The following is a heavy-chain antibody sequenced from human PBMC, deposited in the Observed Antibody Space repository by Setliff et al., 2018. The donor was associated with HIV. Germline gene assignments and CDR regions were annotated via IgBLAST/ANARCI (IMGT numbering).Heavy chain of an antibody. Sequence: KPSETLSLTCTVSGGSISGDFWTWIRQPAGEGLEWIGRTHASGTTQCEPSLKNRCSMSIDTSKNQFSLKLSSVTAADTAVYYCARQTATGTSATFDSWGQGSLVTVS. J-gene: IGHJ4*02. CDR1: GGSISGDF. CDR2: THASGTT. D-gene: IGHD2-21*02. CDR3: ARQTATGTSATFDS. V-gene: IGHV4-4*07.